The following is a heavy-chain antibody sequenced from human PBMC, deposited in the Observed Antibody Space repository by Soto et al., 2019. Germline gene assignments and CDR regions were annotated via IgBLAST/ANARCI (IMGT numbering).Heavy chain of an antibody. CDR1: GGSISSSSYY. CDR3: ARHREVPPYNWFDP. Sequence: QLQLQESGPGLVKPSETLSLTCTVSGGSISSSSYYWGWIRQPPGKGLEWIGSIYYSGSTYYNPSLTSRVTLSVDTSKSQFSLKLSSVTAADTAVYYCARHREVPPYNWFDPWGQGTLVTVSS. J-gene: IGHJ5*02. D-gene: IGHD1-26*01. CDR2: IYYSGST. V-gene: IGHV4-39*01.